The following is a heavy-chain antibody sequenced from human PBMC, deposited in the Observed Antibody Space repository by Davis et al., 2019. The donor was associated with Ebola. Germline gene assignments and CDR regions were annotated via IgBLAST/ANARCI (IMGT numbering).Heavy chain of an antibody. V-gene: IGHV1-69*04. CDR1: GGTFSSYA. CDR3: AREVTGNWNDVPNDY. CDR2: IIPILGIA. Sequence: SVKVSCKASGGTFSSYAISWVRQAPGQGLEWMGRIIPILGIANYAQKFQGRVTITADKSTSTAYMELSSLRSEDTAVYYCAREVTGNWNDVPNDYWGQGTLVTVSS. J-gene: IGHJ4*02. D-gene: IGHD1-1*01.